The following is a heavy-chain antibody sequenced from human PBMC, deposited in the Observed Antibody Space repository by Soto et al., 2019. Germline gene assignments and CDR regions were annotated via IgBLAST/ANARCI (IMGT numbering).Heavy chain of an antibody. Sequence: QVQLVESGGGVVQPGRSLRLSCAASGFTFSSYAMHWVRQAPGKGLEWVAVISYDGSNKYYADSVKGRFTISRDNAKKTLYLQMNSLRAEDTAVYYCASRSSGWYAPPYYYYGMDVWGQGTTVTVSS. D-gene: IGHD6-19*01. CDR3: ASRSSGWYAPPYYYYGMDV. J-gene: IGHJ6*02. V-gene: IGHV3-30-3*01. CDR2: ISYDGSNK. CDR1: GFTFSSYA.